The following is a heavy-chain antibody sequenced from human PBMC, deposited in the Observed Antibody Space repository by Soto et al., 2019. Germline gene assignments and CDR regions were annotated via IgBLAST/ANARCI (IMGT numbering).Heavy chain of an antibody. CDR3: AKNQWLRAEYYYYHYVMDV. CDR2: ISYDGSNK. V-gene: IGHV3-30*18. CDR1: GFTFSSYG. D-gene: IGHD5-12*01. J-gene: IGHJ6*02. Sequence: GGSLRLSCAASGFTFSSYGMHWVRQAPGKGLEWVAVISYDGSNKYYADSVKGRFTISRDNSKNTLYLQMNSLRAEDTAVYYCAKNQWLRAEYYYYHYVMDVWGQGTTVIVSS.